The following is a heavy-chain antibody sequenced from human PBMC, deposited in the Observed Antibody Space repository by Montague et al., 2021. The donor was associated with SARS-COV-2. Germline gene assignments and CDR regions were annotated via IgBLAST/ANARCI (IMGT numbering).Heavy chain of an antibody. CDR1: GGSISSYY. V-gene: IGHV4-59*01. CDR3: ARGGDMNWFDP. D-gene: IGHD2-21*01. Sequence: SETLSLTCTVSGGSISSYYWSWIRQPPGKGLEWIGYIYYSGSTNYNTSLQSRVTISVDTSKNQFSLKLSSVTAADTAVYYCARGGDMNWFDPWGQGTLVTVSS. CDR2: IYYSGST. J-gene: IGHJ5*02.